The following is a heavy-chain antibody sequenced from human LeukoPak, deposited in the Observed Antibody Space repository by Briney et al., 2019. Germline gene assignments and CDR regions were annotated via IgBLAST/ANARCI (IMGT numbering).Heavy chain of an antibody. Sequence: RPGGSLRLSCAGSGYIFDDYGMRWVRQAPGKGLEWVAGINWNGGSTGYAASVEGRCTISRDNAKTALYLEMNSLRVEDTAFYYCVRLGRDGYTYGAAYWGQGALVTVSS. CDR3: VRLGRDGYTYGAAY. V-gene: IGHV3-20*04. CDR2: INWNGGST. D-gene: IGHD5-24*01. J-gene: IGHJ1*01. CDR1: GYIFDDYG.